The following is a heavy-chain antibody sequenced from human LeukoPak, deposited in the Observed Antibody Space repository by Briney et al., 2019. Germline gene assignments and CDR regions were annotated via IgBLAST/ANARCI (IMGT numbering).Heavy chain of an antibody. J-gene: IGHJ4*02. D-gene: IGHD3-16*01. CDR1: GFTFGDYA. CDR3: TRVAFELWVYYFDY. V-gene: IGHV3-49*04. CDR2: IRSKAYGGTT. Sequence: GGSLRLSCTASGFTFGDYAMSWVRQAPGKGLEWVGFIRSKAYGGTTEYAASVKGRFTISRDDSKSIAYLQMNSLKTEDTAVYYCTRVAFELWVYYFDYWGQGTLVTVSS.